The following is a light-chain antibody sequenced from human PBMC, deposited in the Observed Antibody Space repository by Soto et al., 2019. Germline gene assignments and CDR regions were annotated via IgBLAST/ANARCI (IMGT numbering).Light chain of an antibody. V-gene: IGKV1-5*03. J-gene: IGKJ1*01. CDR1: QTISSW. CDR2: KAS. CDR3: QESRSALWGK. Sequence: DIQMTQSPCTVSASVVGTVTSTCRASQTISSWLAWYQQKPGKAPKLLIYKASTLKSWVPSRFSGSGSGTEFTLTISGLQPEDSATYYCQESRSALWGKCGQGTKVDI.